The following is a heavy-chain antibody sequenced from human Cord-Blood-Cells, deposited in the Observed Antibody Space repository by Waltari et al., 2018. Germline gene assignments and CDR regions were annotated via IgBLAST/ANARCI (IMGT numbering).Heavy chain of an antibody. CDR3: AREVYKEYSSSSYAFDI. J-gene: IGHJ3*02. Sequence: QLQLQESGPGLVKPSETLSLTCTVSGGSISSSSYYWGWIRQPPGKGLEWIGSIYYSGSTYYNPSLKRRVTISVDTSKNQFSLKLSSVTAADTAVYYCAREVYKEYSSSSYAFDIWGQGTMVTVSS. CDR2: IYYSGST. V-gene: IGHV4-39*01. D-gene: IGHD6-6*01. CDR1: GGSISSSSYY.